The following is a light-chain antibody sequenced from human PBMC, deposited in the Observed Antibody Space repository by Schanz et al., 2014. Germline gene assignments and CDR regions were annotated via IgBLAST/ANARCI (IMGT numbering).Light chain of an antibody. CDR3: CSYTSSTTLV. CDR2: EAT. J-gene: IGLJ3*02. V-gene: IGLV2-14*02. Sequence: QSALTQPASVSGSPGQSITISCTGTSSDVGSYKFVSWYQQHPGKAPKLIIYEATNRPSGVSDRFSGSGSGNTASLTISGLQAEDEADYYCCSYTSSTTLVFGGGTKLTVL. CDR1: SSDVGSYKF.